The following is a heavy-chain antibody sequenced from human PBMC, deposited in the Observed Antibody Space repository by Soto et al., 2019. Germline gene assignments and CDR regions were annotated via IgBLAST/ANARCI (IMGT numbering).Heavy chain of an antibody. Sequence: SYTLTHTCTMSCSESSYISAAWNWVKQTPSRGLEWLGRTYYRSKWWHDYAVSVKSRISINPDTSKNQFSLQLNSVTPEDTAVYYCARRPADTSDYYYHGMDAWGQGITVTASS. J-gene: IGHJ6*02. CDR2: TYYRSKWWH. V-gene: IGHV6-1*01. D-gene: IGHD2-2*01. CDR3: ARRPADTSDYYYHGMDA. CDR1: CSESSYISAA.